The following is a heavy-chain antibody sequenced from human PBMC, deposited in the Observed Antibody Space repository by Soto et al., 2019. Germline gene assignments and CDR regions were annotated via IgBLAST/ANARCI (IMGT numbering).Heavy chain of an antibody. CDR3: ARGGTRGSSFY. Sequence: KTSETLSLTCSVSGGSVSSGGYYWTWIRQTPGKGLEWIANIHDSGSTNYNPSLNSRVIISLDTSKNQFSLNLASVTAADTAVYYCARGGTRGSSFYWGQGTLVTVSS. D-gene: IGHD6-19*01. V-gene: IGHV4-61*08. CDR2: IHDSGST. CDR1: GGSVSSGGYY. J-gene: IGHJ4*02.